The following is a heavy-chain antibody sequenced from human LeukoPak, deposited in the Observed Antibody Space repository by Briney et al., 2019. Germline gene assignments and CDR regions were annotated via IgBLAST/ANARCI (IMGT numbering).Heavy chain of an antibody. V-gene: IGHV4-39*01. CDR2: IFYSGKS. CDR1: GGSISSSNYY. CDR3: ARSPGDILPGHGGHCYFDL. J-gene: IGHJ2*01. Sequence: SETLSLTCTVSGGSISSSNYYWGWLRQPTGQGLEWIGCIFYSGKSYYNTSFKSRVTISGDTSKHQFSPKLSSVTAAYTAVYYCARSPGDILPGHGGHCYFDLWGRGTLVTVSS. D-gene: IGHD3-9*01.